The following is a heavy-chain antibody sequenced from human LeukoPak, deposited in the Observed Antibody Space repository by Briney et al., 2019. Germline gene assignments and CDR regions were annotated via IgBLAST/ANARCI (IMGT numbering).Heavy chain of an antibody. CDR2: IYTSGST. D-gene: IGHD2-15*01. CDR3: ARAQCCPGTPDY. J-gene: IGHJ4*02. V-gene: IGHV4-61*02. Sequence: SETLSLTCTVSGGSISSGSYYWSWIRQPAGKGLEWIGRIYTSGSTNYNPSLKSRVTISVDTSKNQFSLKLSSVTAADTAVYYCARAQCCPGTPDYWGQGTLVTVSS. CDR1: GGSISSGSYY.